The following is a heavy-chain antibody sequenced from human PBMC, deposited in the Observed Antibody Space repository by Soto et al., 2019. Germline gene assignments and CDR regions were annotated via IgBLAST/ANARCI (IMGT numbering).Heavy chain of an antibody. J-gene: IGHJ3*02. CDR1: GGSISSGGYY. CDR3: ARGGVTMIVVPNDAFDI. CDR2: IYYSGST. V-gene: IGHV4-31*03. Sequence: SETLSLTCIVSGGSISSGGYYWSWIRQHPGKGLEWIGYIYYSGSTYYNPSLKSRVTISVDTSKNQFSLKLSSVTAADTAVYYCARGGVTMIVVPNDAFDIWGQGTMVTVSS. D-gene: IGHD3-22*01.